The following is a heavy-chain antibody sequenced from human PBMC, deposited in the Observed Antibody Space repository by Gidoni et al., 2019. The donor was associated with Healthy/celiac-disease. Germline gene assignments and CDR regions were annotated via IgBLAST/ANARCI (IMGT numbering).Heavy chain of an antibody. CDR1: GFTFSRYG. Sequence: QVQLVESGGGVVQPGGSLSLPCAASGFTFSRYGMHWVRQAPGKGLEWVAVISYDGSNKYYADSVKGRFTISRDNSKNTLYLQMNSLRAEDTAVYYCAKDQGYFDYWGQGTLVTVSS. J-gene: IGHJ4*02. CDR2: ISYDGSNK. V-gene: IGHV3-30*18. CDR3: AKDQGYFDY.